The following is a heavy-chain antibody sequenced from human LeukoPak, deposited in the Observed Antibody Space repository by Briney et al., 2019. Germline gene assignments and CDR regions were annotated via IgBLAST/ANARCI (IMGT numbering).Heavy chain of an antibody. CDR2: INHSGST. Sequence: SETLSLTCAVYGGSFSGYYWSWIRQPPGKGLEWIGEINHSGSTNYNPSLKSRVTISVDTSKNQFSLKLSSVTAAVTAVYYCAGYSSSWSIDYWGQGTLVTVSS. V-gene: IGHV4-34*01. CDR3: AGYSSSWSIDY. J-gene: IGHJ4*02. D-gene: IGHD6-13*01. CDR1: GGSFSGYY.